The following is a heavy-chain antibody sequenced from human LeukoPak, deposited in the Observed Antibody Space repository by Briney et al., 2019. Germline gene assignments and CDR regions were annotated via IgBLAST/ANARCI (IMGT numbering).Heavy chain of an antibody. D-gene: IGHD6-13*01. CDR3: ARVRIAAAGTDAFGI. V-gene: IGHV1-2*02. J-gene: IGHJ3*02. Sequence: ASVKVSCKASGYTFTGYYMHWVRQAPGQGLEWMGWINPNSGGTNYAQKFQGRVTMTRDTSISTAYMELSRLRSDDTAVYYCARVRIAAAGTDAFGIWGQGTMVTVSS. CDR1: GYTFTGYY. CDR2: INPNSGGT.